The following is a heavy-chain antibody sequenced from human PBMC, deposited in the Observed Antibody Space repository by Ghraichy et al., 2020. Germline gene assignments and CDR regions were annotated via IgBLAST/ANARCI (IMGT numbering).Heavy chain of an antibody. D-gene: IGHD2-2*01. CDR3: AKDRDIVVVPAALNFDY. Sequence: GGSLRLSCAASGFTFSSYGMHWVRQAPGKGLEWVAFIRYDGSNKYYVDSVKGRFTISRDNSKNTLYLQMNSLRAEDTAVYYCAKDRDIVVVPAALNFDYWGQGTLVTGSS. J-gene: IGHJ4*02. CDR2: IRYDGSNK. V-gene: IGHV3-30*02. CDR1: GFTFSSYG.